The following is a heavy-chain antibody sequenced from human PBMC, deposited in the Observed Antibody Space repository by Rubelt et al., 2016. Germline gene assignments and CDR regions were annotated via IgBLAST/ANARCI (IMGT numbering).Heavy chain of an antibody. CDR2: ISSDGSRS. CDR1: GFSFSNYA. J-gene: IGHJ4*02. D-gene: IGHD6-13*01. Sequence: QVYLEESGGDVAQPGGFLRLSCSTSGFSFSNYAVHWVRQAPGKGLEWVAVISSDGSRSYYGDSVKGRFAISRENWRNTVDLQMNSRRAEDTVVYYCASHPSAAAPFRWGQGTLVTVSS. V-gene: IGHV3-30*09. CDR3: ASHPSAAAPFR.